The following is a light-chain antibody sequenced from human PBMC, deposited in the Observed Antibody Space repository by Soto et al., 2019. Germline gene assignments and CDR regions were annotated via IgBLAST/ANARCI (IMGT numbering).Light chain of an antibody. CDR3: QQTYNTPLT. CDR1: QTITTY. V-gene: IGKV1-39*01. J-gene: IGKJ4*01. Sequence: DIQMTQSPSSLSASVGDRVTITCRAIQTITTYLNWYQQRPGKAPKLLIFGATALKGGVPSQFSGSGSGTDFTLTIGSLQPEDFATYHCQQTYNTPLTCGGGTKVEIK. CDR2: GAT.